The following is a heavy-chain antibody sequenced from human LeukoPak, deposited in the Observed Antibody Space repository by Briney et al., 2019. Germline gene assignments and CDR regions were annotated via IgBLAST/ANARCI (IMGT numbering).Heavy chain of an antibody. CDR3: AKDFSGVPVDTAMVFRIFDY. Sequence: PRESLRLSYAASGFTFSSYAMSWVRPAPGDWLGWVPAPGGSGGSTYYADSVKGRFTISRDNSKNTLYLQMNSLRAEDTAAYYCAKDFSGVPVDTAMVFRIFDYWGQGTLVTVSS. J-gene: IGHJ4*02. V-gene: IGHV3-23*01. CDR2: PGGSGGST. CDR1: GFTFSSYA. D-gene: IGHD5-18*01.